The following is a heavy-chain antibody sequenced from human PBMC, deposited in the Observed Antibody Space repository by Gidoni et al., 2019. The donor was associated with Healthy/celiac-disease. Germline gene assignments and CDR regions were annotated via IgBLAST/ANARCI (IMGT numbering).Heavy chain of an antibody. CDR1: GFTFRSYA. D-gene: IGHD3-3*01. V-gene: IGHV3-30*04. J-gene: IGHJ4*02. Sequence: QVQLVESGGGVVQPGRSLRLPCAAAGFTFRSYAMHWVRQAPGKGLEWVAVISYDGSNKYYADSVKGRFTISRDNSKNTLYLQMNSLRAEDTAVYYCASFFDVYYDFWSGYYKGDDGYFDYWGQGTLVTVSS. CDR2: ISYDGSNK. CDR3: ASFFDVYYDFWSGYYKGDDGYFDY.